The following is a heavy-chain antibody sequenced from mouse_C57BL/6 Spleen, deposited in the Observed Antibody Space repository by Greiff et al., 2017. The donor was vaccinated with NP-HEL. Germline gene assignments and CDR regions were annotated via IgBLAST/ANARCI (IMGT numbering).Heavy chain of an antibody. J-gene: IGHJ4*01. V-gene: IGHV1-50*01. CDR1: GYTFTSYW. CDR2: IDPSDSYT. D-gene: IGHD1-1*01. Sequence: QVQLQQPGAELVKPGASVKLSCKASGYTFTSYWIQWVKQRPGQGLEWIGEIDPSDSYTNYNQKFKGKATLTVDTSSSTAYMQLSSLTSEDSAVYYCAITTVMRAMDYWGQGTSVTVSS. CDR3: AITTVMRAMDY.